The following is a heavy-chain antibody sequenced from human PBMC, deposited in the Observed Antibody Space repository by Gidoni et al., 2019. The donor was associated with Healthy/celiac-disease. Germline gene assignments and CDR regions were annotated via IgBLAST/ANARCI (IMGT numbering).Heavy chain of an antibody. CDR1: GGSISIDY. CDR3: ASGGRFDWFTRENYYYIDV. CDR2: IYYSGST. V-gene: IGHV4-59*01. J-gene: IGHJ6*03. D-gene: IGHD3-9*01. Sequence: QVQLQQSGTGLGKPSETMSLTCTVSGGSISIDYWSWIRQPPGKGLEWVGYIYYSGSTNYNPSLKSRVTISVDTSKNQFSLKLSSVTAADTAVYYCASGGRFDWFTRENYYYIDVWGKGTTVTVSS.